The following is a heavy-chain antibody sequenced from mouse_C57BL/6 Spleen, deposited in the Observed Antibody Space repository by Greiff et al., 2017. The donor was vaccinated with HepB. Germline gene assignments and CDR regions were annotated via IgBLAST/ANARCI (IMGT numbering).Heavy chain of an antibody. J-gene: IGHJ2*01. CDR2: ISDGGSYT. D-gene: IGHD2-5*01. CDR1: GFTFSSYA. V-gene: IGHV5-4*01. CDR3: AREAIVTTRYFDY. Sequence: EVKLVESGGGLVKPGGSLKLSCAASGFTFSSYAMSWVRQTPEKRLEWVATISDGGSYTYYPDNVKGRFTISRDNAKNNLYLQMSHLKSEDTAMYYCAREAIVTTRYFDYWGQGTTLTVSS.